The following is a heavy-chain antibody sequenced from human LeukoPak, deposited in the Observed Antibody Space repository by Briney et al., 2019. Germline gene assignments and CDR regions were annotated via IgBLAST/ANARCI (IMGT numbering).Heavy chain of an antibody. CDR3: AREVPAAPFDY. D-gene: IGHD2-2*01. CDR1: GFTFSSYA. CDR2: ISYDGSNK. V-gene: IGHV3-30-3*01. Sequence: PGGSLRLSCAASGFTFSSYAMHWVRQAPGKGLEWVAVISYDGSNKYYADSVKGRFTISRDNSKNTLYLQMNSLRAEDTAVYYWAREVPAAPFDYWGQGTLVTVSS. J-gene: IGHJ4*02.